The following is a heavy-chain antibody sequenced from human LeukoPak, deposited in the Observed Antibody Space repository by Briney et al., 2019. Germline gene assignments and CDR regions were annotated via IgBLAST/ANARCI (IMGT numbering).Heavy chain of an antibody. CDR2: INTDGSST. Sequence: PGGSLRLSCAASGFTFNIYWMHWVRQAPGKGLVWVSHINTDGSSTTYADSVKGRFTISRDNTKNTLYLQMNSLRAEDTAVYYCARIGGSSDFDYWGQGTLVTVSS. CDR1: GFTFNIYW. J-gene: IGHJ4*02. V-gene: IGHV3-74*01. CDR3: ARIGGSSDFDY. D-gene: IGHD6-6*01.